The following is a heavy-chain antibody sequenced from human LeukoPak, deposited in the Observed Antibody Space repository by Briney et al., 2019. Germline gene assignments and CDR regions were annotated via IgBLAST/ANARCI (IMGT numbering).Heavy chain of an antibody. V-gene: IGHV4-59*11. CDR2: ISDRGSA. Sequence: PSDTLSLTRTVSCDSISGHYWSWIRRPPGKGLEWIGCISDRGSANYNPSLNTRATISVDTSKSQVSLKVSSVTAEATAVYYCARDNIRIGMRRGVMTPYLYYGMDVWGQGTTVTVSS. J-gene: IGHJ6*02. D-gene: IGHD3-10*01. CDR1: CDSISGHY. CDR3: ARDNIRIGMRRGVMTPYLYYGMDV.